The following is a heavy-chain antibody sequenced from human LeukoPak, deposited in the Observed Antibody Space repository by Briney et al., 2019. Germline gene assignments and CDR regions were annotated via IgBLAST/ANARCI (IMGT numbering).Heavy chain of an antibody. CDR1: GGSISSSSYY. D-gene: IGHD3-22*01. J-gene: IGHJ2*01. Sequence: SETLSLTCTVSGGSISSSSYYWGWIRQPPGKGLEWIGSIYYSGSTYYNPSLRSRVTMSVDTSKNQFSLKLSSVTAADTAVYYCARDPNSSGSLFYWYFDLWGRGTLVTVSS. V-gene: IGHV4-39*07. CDR2: IYYSGST. CDR3: ARDPNSSGSLFYWYFDL.